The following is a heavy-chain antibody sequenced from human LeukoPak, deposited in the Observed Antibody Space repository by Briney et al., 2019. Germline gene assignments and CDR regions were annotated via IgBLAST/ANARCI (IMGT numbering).Heavy chain of an antibody. CDR2: IYYSGST. Sequence: SETLSLTCTVSGGSISSYYWSWIRQPPGKGLEWIGYIYYSGSTNYNPSLKSRVTISVDTSKNQFSLKLSSVTAADTAVYHCARVLPADNYDFWSGYPYYFDYWGQGTLVTVSS. D-gene: IGHD3-3*01. J-gene: IGHJ4*02. CDR1: GGSISSYY. CDR3: ARVLPADNYDFWSGYPYYFDY. V-gene: IGHV4-59*01.